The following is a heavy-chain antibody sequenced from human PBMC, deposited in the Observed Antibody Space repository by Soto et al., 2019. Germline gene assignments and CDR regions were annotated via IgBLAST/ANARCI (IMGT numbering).Heavy chain of an antibody. V-gene: IGHV4-59*01. CDR1: SGSISSYY. CDR3: ARTAPAGTFGMDV. D-gene: IGHD6-13*01. Sequence: QVQLQESGPGLVKPSETLSLTCTVSSGSISSYYWSWIRQPPGKGLEWIGYMYYSGSTNYNPSLQSRVTLSVDTSKNQLSLKVSTVTAADTAVYYCARTAPAGTFGMDVWGQGTTVIVSS. J-gene: IGHJ6*02. CDR2: MYYSGST.